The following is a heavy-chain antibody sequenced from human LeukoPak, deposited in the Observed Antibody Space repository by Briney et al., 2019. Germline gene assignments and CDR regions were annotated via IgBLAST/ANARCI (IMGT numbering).Heavy chain of an antibody. V-gene: IGHV1-46*01. Sequence: ASVKVSCKASGYTFTSYYMHWVRQAPGQGLEWMGIINPSGGSTSYAQKFQGRVTMTRDTPTSTVYMELSSLRSEDTAVYYCARVLDCSGGSCYAQRAGLDYWGQGTLVTVSS. CDR2: INPSGGST. CDR1: GYTFTSYY. D-gene: IGHD2-15*01. CDR3: ARVLDCSGGSCYAQRAGLDY. J-gene: IGHJ4*02.